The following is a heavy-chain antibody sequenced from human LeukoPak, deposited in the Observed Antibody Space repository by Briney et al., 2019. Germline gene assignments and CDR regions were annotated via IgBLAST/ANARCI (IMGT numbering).Heavy chain of an antibody. CDR2: ICSSGSTI. D-gene: IGHD2/OR15-2a*01. V-gene: IGHV3-11*01. CDR1: GFTFSDYY. CDR3: AKGLWDNWFDP. Sequence: PGGSLRLSCAASGFTFSDYYMSWIRQAPGEGLEGVSYICSSGSTIYYADSVKGRFTISRDNAKNSLYLQRNGLRAEDTAVYYCAKGLWDNWFDPWGKGTLVTVSS. J-gene: IGHJ5*02.